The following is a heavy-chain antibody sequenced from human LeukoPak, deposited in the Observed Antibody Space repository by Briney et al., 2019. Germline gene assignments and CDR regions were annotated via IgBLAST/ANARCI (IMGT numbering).Heavy chain of an antibody. D-gene: IGHD1-26*01. CDR2: VYYNGAT. CDR1: GGPISSTSYY. V-gene: IGHV4-39*01. CDR3: AREDRVGATTGSDH. J-gene: IGHJ4*02. Sequence: SETLSLTCTVSGGPISSTSYYWGWIRQPPGKGLQWIGTVYYNGATQYNPSLKSRVTISVDTYKNQFSLKLTSVTAADTAVYYCAREDRVGATTGSDHWGQGTLVTVSS.